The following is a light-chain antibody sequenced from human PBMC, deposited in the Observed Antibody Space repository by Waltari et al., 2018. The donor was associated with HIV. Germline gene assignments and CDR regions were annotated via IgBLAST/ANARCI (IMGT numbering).Light chain of an antibody. V-gene: IGLV1-44*01. CDR2: SNS. CDR3: AAWDDSLTGSHVI. Sequence: QSVLSQPPSASGTPGQRVTIPCSGSRSNLGRNTVPWYQQPPGTAPKLLIYSNSQRPSGVPDRFSGSKSGTSASLAISGLQSEDEAEYYCAAWDDSLTGSHVIFGGGTKLTVL. J-gene: IGLJ2*01. CDR1: RSNLGRNT.